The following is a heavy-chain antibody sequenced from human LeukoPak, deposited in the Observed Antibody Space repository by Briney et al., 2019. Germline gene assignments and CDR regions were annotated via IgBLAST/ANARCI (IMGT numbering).Heavy chain of an antibody. V-gene: IGHV3-7*01. J-gene: IGHJ4*02. CDR2: IKQDGSEI. Sequence: GGSLRLSCAASRFTFGGYWMSWVRQAPGKGLEWVANIKQDGSEIYYVDSVKGRFTISRDNAKNSLYLQMNRLRAEDTAVYYCARGPSAYGDYSPSYYSDYWGQGTLVTVSS. CDR3: ARGPSAYGDYSPSYYSDY. D-gene: IGHD4-17*01. CDR1: RFTFGGYW.